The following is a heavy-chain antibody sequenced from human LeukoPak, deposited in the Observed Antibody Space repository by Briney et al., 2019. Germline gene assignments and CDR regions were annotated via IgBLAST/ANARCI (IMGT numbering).Heavy chain of an antibody. CDR3: ARDRGLLWDN. J-gene: IGHJ4*02. CDR1: GFTFSIYS. CDR2: ISSSSSYI. Sequence: GGSLRLSCAASGFTFSIYSMNWVRQAPGKGLEWVSSISSSSSYIYYADSVKGRFTISRDNAKNSLYLQMNSLRAEDTAVYYCARDRGLLWDNWGQGTLVTVSS. D-gene: IGHD3-10*01. V-gene: IGHV3-21*01.